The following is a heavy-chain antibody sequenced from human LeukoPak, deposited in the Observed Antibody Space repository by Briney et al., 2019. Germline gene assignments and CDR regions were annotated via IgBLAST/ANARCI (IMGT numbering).Heavy chain of an antibody. CDR3: ARHIVVVPAATNYYYYGMDV. J-gene: IGHJ6*02. CDR1: RFTISSHW. CDR2: IKQDGSEK. D-gene: IGHD2-2*01. Sequence: GGSLRLSCAVSRFTISSHWMSWVRQAPGKGLGWVANIKQDGSEKYFVDSVKGRFTISRDNAKNSLYLQMNSLRAEDTAVYYCARHIVVVPAATNYYYYGMDVWGQGTTVTVSS. V-gene: IGHV3-7*01.